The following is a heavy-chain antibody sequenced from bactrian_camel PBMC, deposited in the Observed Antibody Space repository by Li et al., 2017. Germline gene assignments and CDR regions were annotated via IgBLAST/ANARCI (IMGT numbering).Heavy chain of an antibody. CDR3: AAVPGWYSLLTMATPDFGY. CDR1: GFTFSRYA. D-gene: IGHD4*01. CDR2: IDSDGTT. J-gene: IGHJ6*01. Sequence: DVQLVESGGGLVQPGGSLRLSCAASGFTFSRYAISWVRQAPGKEREGVAVIDSDGTTNYTDSVKGRFVISQDNAKTTLYLQMNSLEPEDTAMYYCAAVPGWYSLLTMATPDFGYWGQGTQVTVS. V-gene: IGHV3S10*01.